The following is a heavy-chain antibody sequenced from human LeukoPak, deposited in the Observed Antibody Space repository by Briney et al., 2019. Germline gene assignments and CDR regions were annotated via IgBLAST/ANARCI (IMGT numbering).Heavy chain of an antibody. CDR1: RFSFSTYS. CDR3: AKDVDGSWSYYFDY. J-gene: IGHJ4*02. CDR2: ISASGDHT. Sequence: PGGSLRLSCAASRFSFSTYSMGWVPQAPGKGLEGVSGISASGDHTLHAVPVKGRLTISRDNPKNMLSLQMNSLRSDDTAVYYCAKDVDGSWSYYFDYWGQGTLVTVSS. D-gene: IGHD1-26*01. V-gene: IGHV3-23*01.